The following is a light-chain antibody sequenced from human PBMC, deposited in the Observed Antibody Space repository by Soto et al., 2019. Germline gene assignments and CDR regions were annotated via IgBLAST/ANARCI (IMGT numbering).Light chain of an antibody. Sequence: DVQMTQSPSSLSASVGDTITITCQATHDISNFLNWYQQKPGEAPKLLIYDASKLETGVPSRFSGSGSGTDFTFTISSLQPEDFATYHCQQYDHLPITFGQGTRLETK. CDR3: QQYDHLPIT. V-gene: IGKV1-33*01. J-gene: IGKJ5*01. CDR2: DAS. CDR1: HDISNF.